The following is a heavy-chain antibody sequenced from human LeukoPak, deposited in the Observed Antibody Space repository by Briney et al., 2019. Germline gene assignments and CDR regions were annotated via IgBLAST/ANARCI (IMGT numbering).Heavy chain of an antibody. CDR3: SRGGGSGWYIFDY. V-gene: IGHV3-49*04. D-gene: IGHD6-19*01. CDR2: IRRKGYGGTT. Sequence: GGSLRLSCAASGFTFSSYAMSWVRQAPGKGLEWVGFIRRKGYGGTTEYAASVKGRFTISRDDSRSIAYLQMDSLKTEDTAVYYCSRGGGSGWYIFDYWGQGTLVTVSS. J-gene: IGHJ4*02. CDR1: GFTFSSYA.